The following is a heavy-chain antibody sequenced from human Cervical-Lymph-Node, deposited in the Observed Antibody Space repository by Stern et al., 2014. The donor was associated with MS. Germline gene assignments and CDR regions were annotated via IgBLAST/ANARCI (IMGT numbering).Heavy chain of an antibody. J-gene: IGHJ2*01. CDR2: IFTSGST. CDR1: GGSITGYS. CDR3: AREPPERIVKFVVGPPKLYFDL. Sequence: QVQLQESGPGLVKPSETLSLTCTVSGGSITGYSWSWIRQSAGEGLEWIGRIFTSGSTKYKASLKSRLSMTVDISKNQLSLKLSSVTAADTAVYYCAREPPERIVKFVVGPPKLYFDLWGPGTLATVSS. D-gene: IGHD2-21*01. V-gene: IGHV4-4*07.